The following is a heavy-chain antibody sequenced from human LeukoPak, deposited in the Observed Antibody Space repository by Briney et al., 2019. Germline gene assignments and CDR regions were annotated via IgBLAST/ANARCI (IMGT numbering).Heavy chain of an antibody. CDR3: AQTYYYDSSGYYDY. D-gene: IGHD3-22*01. J-gene: IGHJ4*02. Sequence: SGPTLVHPTQPLTLTYTFSGLSLSTSGVGVGWIRQPPEKALEWLALIYWDDDKRYSPSLKSRLTITKYPSKNQVVLTMTNMDPVDTATYYCAQTYYYDSSGYYDYWGQGTLVTVSS. V-gene: IGHV2-5*02. CDR1: GLSLSTSGVG. CDR2: IYWDDDK.